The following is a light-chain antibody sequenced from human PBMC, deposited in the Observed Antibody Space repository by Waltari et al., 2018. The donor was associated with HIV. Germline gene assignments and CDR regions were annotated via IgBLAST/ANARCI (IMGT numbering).Light chain of an antibody. CDR2: EVT. J-gene: IGLJ2*01. CDR1: SSDIGLYNS. Sequence: QSALTQPPSVSGSPGQSVTISCTGTSSDIGLYNSVSWYQQCPGKAPKLVIFEVTKRPSGVPDRFSGSKSGNTASLTVSGLQPEDEGDYYCSSYAAMNNFYVLFGGGTKLTVL. V-gene: IGLV2-8*01. CDR3: SSYAAMNNFYVL.